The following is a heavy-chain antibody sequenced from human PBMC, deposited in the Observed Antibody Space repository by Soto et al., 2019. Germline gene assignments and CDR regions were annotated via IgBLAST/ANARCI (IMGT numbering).Heavy chain of an antibody. Sequence: PSETLSLTCTVSGGSIRSGGYSWSWIRQHPGKGLEWIGYIYYSGSTYYNPSLKSRVTISVDTSKNQFSLKLSSVTAADTAVYYCARAGEDSYGFLFDYWGQGTLVTVSS. D-gene: IGHD5-18*01. CDR2: IYYSGST. V-gene: IGHV4-31*03. CDR1: GGSIRSGGYS. J-gene: IGHJ4*02. CDR3: ARAGEDSYGFLFDY.